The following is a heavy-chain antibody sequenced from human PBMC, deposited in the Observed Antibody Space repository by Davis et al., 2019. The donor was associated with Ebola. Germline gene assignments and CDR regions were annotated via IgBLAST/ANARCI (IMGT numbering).Heavy chain of an antibody. CDR1: GFTFSSYG. D-gene: IGHD2-2*01. J-gene: IGHJ6*03. CDR3: ERGGDIVVVPGGDYYYIDV. Sequence: GESLKISCAASGFTFSSYGMHWVRQAPGKGLEWVAVIWYDGSNKYYADSVKGRFTISRDPSKNILYLQMSSLRVEDTAVYYCERGGDIVVVPGGDYYYIDVWGKGTTVTVSS. V-gene: IGHV3-33*01. CDR2: IWYDGSNK.